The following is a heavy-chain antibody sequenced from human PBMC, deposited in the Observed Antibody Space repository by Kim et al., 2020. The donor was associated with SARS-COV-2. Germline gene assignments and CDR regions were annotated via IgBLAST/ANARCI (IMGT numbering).Heavy chain of an antibody. D-gene: IGHD5-18*01. J-gene: IGHJ4*02. Sequence: GGSLRLSCAASGFTFDDYAMHWVRQAPGKGLEWVSGISWNSGSIGYADSVKGRFTISRDNAKNSLYLQMNSLRAEDTALYYCAKARGYSYGSGFDYWGQGTLVTVSS. CDR2: ISWNSGSI. V-gene: IGHV3-9*01. CDR1: GFTFDDYA. CDR3: AKARGYSYGSGFDY.